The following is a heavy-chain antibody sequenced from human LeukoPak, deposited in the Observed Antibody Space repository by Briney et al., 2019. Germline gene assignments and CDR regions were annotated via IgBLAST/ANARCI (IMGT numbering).Heavy chain of an antibody. CDR2: IYSGGST. D-gene: IGHD1-1*01. J-gene: IGHJ4*02. CDR3: ARLKGIRHPLYYFDY. CDR1: GFTVSSNY. Sequence: GGSLRLSCAASGFTVSSNYMSWVREAPGKGLEWVSVIYSGGSTYYADSVKGRFTISRDNSKNTLYLQMNSLRAEDTAVYYCARLKGIRHPLYYFDYWGQGTLVTVSS. V-gene: IGHV3-66*04.